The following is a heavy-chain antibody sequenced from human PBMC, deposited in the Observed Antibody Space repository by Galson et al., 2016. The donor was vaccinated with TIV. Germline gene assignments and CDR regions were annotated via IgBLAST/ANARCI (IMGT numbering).Heavy chain of an antibody. CDR1: GFNFDNYA. V-gene: IGHV3-30-3*01. D-gene: IGHD3-10*01. Sequence: SLRLSCAATGFNFDNYAIHWVRQAPGKGLEWVAVISHDENNKYYSDSVKGRFTTSRENYKSTTYLQMNLLETEDTAVYYCARDTASVYGRGSLLDSWGQGILVTVSS. J-gene: IGHJ5*01. CDR3: ARDTASVYGRGSLLDS. CDR2: ISHDENNK.